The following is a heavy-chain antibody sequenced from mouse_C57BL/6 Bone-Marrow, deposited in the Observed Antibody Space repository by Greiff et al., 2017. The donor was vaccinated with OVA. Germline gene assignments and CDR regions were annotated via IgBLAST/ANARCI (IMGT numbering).Heavy chain of an antibody. D-gene: IGHD2-4*01. CDR2: IWRGGST. Sequence: QVQLQQSGPGLVQPSQCLSISCTVSGFSLTSYGVHWVRQSPGKGLEWLGVIWRGGSTDYNAAFMSRLSITKDNSKSQVFFKMNSLQADDTAMYYCAKRGITTTGYYFDYWGQGTTLTVSS. V-gene: IGHV2-5*01. J-gene: IGHJ2*01. CDR3: AKRGITTTGYYFDY. CDR1: GFSLTSYG.